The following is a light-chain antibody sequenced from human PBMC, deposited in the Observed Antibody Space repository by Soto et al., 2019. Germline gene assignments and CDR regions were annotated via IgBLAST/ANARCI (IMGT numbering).Light chain of an antibody. CDR2: KAS. V-gene: IGKV1-5*03. CDR1: QSISSW. J-gene: IGKJ5*01. Sequence: IRMTQSPSSLSASTGDRVTITCRASQSISSWLAWYQQKPGKAPKLLIYKASSLESGVPSRFSGSGSGTEFTLTISSLQPDDFATYYCQQYNSPPRVTFGQGTRLEIK. CDR3: QQYNSPPRVT.